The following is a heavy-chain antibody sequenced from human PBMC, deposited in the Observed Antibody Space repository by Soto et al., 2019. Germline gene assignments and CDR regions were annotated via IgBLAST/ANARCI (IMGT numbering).Heavy chain of an antibody. CDR3: VSGTGYYDSYAEVDPLDI. Sequence: GGSLRLSCEASGFNFSNFEMNWVRQAPGKGLEWLSYISRSSSFIYSTDSVKGRFTISRDNAKMSLYLQMNNLRAEDTAVYCCVSGTGYYDSYAEVDPLDIWGQGTLVTVS. CDR1: GFNFSNFE. J-gene: IGHJ3*02. V-gene: IGHV3-48*03. D-gene: IGHD3-22*01. CDR2: ISRSSSFI.